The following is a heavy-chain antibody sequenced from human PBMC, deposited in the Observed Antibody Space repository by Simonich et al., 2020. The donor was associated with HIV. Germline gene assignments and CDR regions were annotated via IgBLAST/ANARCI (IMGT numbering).Heavy chain of an antibody. Sequence: EVQLVESGGGLEQPGRSLRLSCAASGFIFDDHAMHWFRQVPGKGREWVVGISWNSDSVDYVDSVKGRFIISRDNAENSLYLQMSSLRPEDTALYYCVKDKAAAGPEGQFDYWGQGTLVTVSS. CDR1: GFIFDDHA. V-gene: IGHV3-9*01. J-gene: IGHJ4*02. D-gene: IGHD6-13*01. CDR3: VKDKAAAGPEGQFDY. CDR2: ISWNSDSV.